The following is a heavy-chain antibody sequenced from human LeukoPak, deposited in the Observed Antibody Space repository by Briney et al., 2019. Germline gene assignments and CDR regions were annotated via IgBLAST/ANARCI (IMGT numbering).Heavy chain of an antibody. V-gene: IGHV3-23*01. CDR3: AKDLGSGFGCSGGSCYDAFDI. CDR2: ISGSGGST. D-gene: IGHD2-15*01. Sequence: PGGSLRLSCAASGFTFSSYAMSWVRQAPGKGLEWVSAISGSGGSTYYADSVKGRFTISRDNSKNTLYLQMNSLRAEDTAVYYCAKDLGSGFGCSGGSCYDAFDIWGQGTMVTVSS. J-gene: IGHJ3*02. CDR1: GFTFSSYA.